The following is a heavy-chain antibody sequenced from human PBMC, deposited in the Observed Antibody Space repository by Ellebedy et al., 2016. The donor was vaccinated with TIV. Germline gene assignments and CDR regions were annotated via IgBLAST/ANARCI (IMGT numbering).Heavy chain of an antibody. CDR3: GRLVAASHADS. V-gene: IGHV4-59*01. Sequence: MPGGSLRLSCTVSGASINSYWNWIRQPPGRGLEYIGYVYYSGKTNYSPSLKDRVTISLDTSKSQFSLNLNSVTAADTAVYYCGRLVAASHADSWGQGTLVTVSS. J-gene: IGHJ5*01. CDR1: GASINSY. CDR2: VYYSGKT. D-gene: IGHD5-12*01.